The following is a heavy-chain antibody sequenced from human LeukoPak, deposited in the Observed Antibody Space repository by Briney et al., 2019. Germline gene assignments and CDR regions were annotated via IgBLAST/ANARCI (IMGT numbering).Heavy chain of an antibody. J-gene: IGHJ6*02. CDR3: ARDASHPSYCSGGSCYLYYYYYYGMDV. CDR1: GFTFSSYA. D-gene: IGHD2-15*01. Sequence: GGSLRLSCAASGFTFSSYAMHWVRQAPGKGLEWVAVISYDGSNKYYADSVKGRFTISRDNSKNTLYLQVNSLRAEDTAVYYCARDASHPSYCSGGSCYLYYYYYYGMDVWGQGTTVTVSS. CDR2: ISYDGSNK. V-gene: IGHV3-30-3*01.